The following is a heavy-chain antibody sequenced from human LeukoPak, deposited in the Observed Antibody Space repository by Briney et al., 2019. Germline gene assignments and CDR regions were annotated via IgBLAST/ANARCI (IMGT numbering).Heavy chain of an antibody. CDR3: ARVTGYCSSTSCSAFDI. CDR1: GGSFSGYY. J-gene: IGHJ3*02. Sequence: SETLSLTCAVYGGSFSGYYWSWIRQPPGKGLEWIGEINHSGSTNYNPTLKSRVTISVETSKNQFSLKLSSVTAADTAVYYCARVTGYCSSTSCSAFDIWGQGTMVTVSS. D-gene: IGHD2-2*01. V-gene: IGHV4-34*01. CDR2: INHSGST.